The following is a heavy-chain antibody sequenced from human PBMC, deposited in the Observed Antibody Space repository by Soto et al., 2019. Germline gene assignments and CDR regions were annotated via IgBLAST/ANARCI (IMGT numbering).Heavy chain of an antibody. CDR1: GGTFSSYA. CDR3: ARDGGYCTSGVCYYYGMDV. Sequence: SVKVSCKASGGTFSSYAISWVRQAPGQGLEWMGGIIPIFGTANYAQKFQGRVTITADESTSTAYMELNSLRAEDTAVYYCARDGGYCTSGVCYYYGMDVWGQGTTVTVSS. D-gene: IGHD2-8*01. CDR2: IIPIFGTA. J-gene: IGHJ6*02. V-gene: IGHV1-69*13.